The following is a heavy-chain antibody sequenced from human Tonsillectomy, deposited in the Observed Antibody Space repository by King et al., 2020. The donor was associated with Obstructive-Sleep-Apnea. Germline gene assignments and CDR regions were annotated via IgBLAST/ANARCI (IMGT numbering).Heavy chain of an antibody. CDR1: GGSISSYY. D-gene: IGHD1-26*01. CDR2: IYYSGST. Sequence: VQLQESGPGLVKPSETLSLTCTVSGGSISSYYWSWIRQPPGKGLEWIWYIYYSGSTNYNPSLKSRVTISVDTSKNQFSLKLSSVTAADTAVYYCARHGGSYSNDAFDIWGQGTMVTVSS. V-gene: IGHV4-59*08. CDR3: ARHGGSYSNDAFDI. J-gene: IGHJ3*02.